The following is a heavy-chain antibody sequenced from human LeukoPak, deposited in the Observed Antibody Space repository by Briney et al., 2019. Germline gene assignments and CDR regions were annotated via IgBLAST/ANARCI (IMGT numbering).Heavy chain of an antibody. D-gene: IGHD3-22*01. CDR1: GGTFSSYA. J-gene: IGHJ4*02. V-gene: IGHV1-69*13. CDR2: IIPIFGTA. CDR3: ASLRGDYYDSSGYVN. Sequence: GASVKVSCKASGGTFSSYAISWVRQAPGQGLEWMGGIIPIFGTANYAQKFQGRVPITADESTSTAYMELSSLRSEDTAVYYCASLRGDYYDSSGYVNWGQGTLVTVSS.